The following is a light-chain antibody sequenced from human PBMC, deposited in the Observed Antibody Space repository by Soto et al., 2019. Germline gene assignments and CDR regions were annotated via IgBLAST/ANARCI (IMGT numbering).Light chain of an antibody. Sequence: DIQLTQSPSFLSASVGDRVTITCRASQGISSYLAWYQQKPGKAPKLLIYAASTLQSGVPSRFSGSGSGTECTLTISSRQPEDFATYYCQQLNSYPPFTFGPGTKVDIK. CDR1: QGISSY. J-gene: IGKJ3*01. CDR3: QQLNSYPPFT. V-gene: IGKV1-9*01. CDR2: AAS.